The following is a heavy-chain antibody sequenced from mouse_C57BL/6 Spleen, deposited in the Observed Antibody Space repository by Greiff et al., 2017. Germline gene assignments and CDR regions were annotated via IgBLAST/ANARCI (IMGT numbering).Heavy chain of an antibody. CDR3: ARGSYYYGSSPGSWFAY. Sequence: EVQRVESGGGLVKPGGSLKLSCAASGFTFSSYAMSWVRQTPEKRLEWVATISDGGSYTYYPDNVKGRFTISRDNAKNNLYLQMSHLKSEDTAMYYCARGSYYYGSSPGSWFAYWGQGTLVTVSA. J-gene: IGHJ3*01. CDR2: ISDGGSYT. V-gene: IGHV5-4*01. CDR1: GFTFSSYA. D-gene: IGHD1-1*01.